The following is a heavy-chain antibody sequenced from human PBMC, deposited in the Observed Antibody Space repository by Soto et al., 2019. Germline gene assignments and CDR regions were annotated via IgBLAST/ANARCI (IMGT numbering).Heavy chain of an antibody. Sequence: ASVKVSCKASRYTLTGHYMHWVRQAPGQGLEWMGWINPNSGGTNYAQKFQGWVTMTRDTSASTAYMELSSLRSEDTAVYYCARVSGWYVLDYWGQGTLVTVSS. D-gene: IGHD6-19*01. CDR3: ARVSGWYVLDY. CDR1: RYTLTGHY. V-gene: IGHV1-2*04. CDR2: INPNSGGT. J-gene: IGHJ4*02.